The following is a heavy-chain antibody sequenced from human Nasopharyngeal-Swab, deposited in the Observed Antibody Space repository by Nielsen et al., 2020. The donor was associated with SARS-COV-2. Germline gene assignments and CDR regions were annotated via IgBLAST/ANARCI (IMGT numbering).Heavy chain of an antibody. J-gene: IGHJ6*02. CDR3: ATERGGDLNWYHGMDV. CDR1: GFTYNS. CDR2: ISDSSLTI. D-gene: IGHD1-1*01. Sequence: GESLKISCAASGFTYNSVNWVRQAPGQGLEWISYISDSSLTIYYADSVKGRFSISRDNAKNSLYLQMDSLRDEDTAVYYCATERGGDLNWYHGMDVWGQGTTVIVSS. V-gene: IGHV3-48*02.